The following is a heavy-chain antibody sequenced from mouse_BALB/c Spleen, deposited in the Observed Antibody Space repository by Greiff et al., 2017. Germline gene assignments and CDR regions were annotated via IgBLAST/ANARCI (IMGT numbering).Heavy chain of an antibody. J-gene: IGHJ4*01. D-gene: IGHD1-1*01. Sequence: EVQGVESGGGLVQPGGSRKLSCAASGFTFSSFGMHWVRQAPEKGLEWVAYISSGSSTIYYADTVKGRFTISRDNPKNTLFLQMTSLRSEDTAMYYCARSIFITTVDYAMDYWGQGTSVTVSS. V-gene: IGHV5-17*02. CDR1: GFTFSSFG. CDR3: ARSIFITTVDYAMDY. CDR2: ISSGSSTI.